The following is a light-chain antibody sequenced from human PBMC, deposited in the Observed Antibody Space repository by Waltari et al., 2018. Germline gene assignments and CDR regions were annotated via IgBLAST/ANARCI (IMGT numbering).Light chain of an antibody. J-gene: IGLJ2*01. CDR1: SSDVGGCNY. CDR3: SSYISSSTLEL. CDR2: DVS. V-gene: IGLV2-14*03. Sequence: QSALTQPASVSGSPGPSITISCTGTSSDVGGCNYVSRYQQHPGKAPKLMIYDVSNRPSGVSNRFSGSKSGNTASLTISGLQAEDEADYYCSSYISSSTLELFGGGTSLTVL.